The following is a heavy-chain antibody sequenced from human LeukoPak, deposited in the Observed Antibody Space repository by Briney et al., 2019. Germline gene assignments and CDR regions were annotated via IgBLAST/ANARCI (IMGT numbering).Heavy chain of an antibody. CDR3: AREASIAARPGFDY. CDR2: INPNSGGT. CDR1: GYTFTGYY. Sequence: ASVTVSCKASGYTFTGYYMHWVRQAPGQGLEWMGWINPNSGGTNYAQKFQGRVTMTRDTSISTAYMELSRLRSDDTAVYYCAREASIAARPGFDYWGQGTLVTVSS. J-gene: IGHJ4*02. D-gene: IGHD6-6*01. V-gene: IGHV1-2*02.